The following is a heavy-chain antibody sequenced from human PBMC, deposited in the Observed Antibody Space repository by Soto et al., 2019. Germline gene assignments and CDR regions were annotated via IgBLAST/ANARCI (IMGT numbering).Heavy chain of an antibody. CDR3: VRDQKYFRVNGNWFDS. CDR2: VSGNNGAS. J-gene: IGHJ5*01. V-gene: IGHV1-18*04. D-gene: IGHD2-2*01. CDR1: GYTSADFG. Sequence: QVQLMQSGTEVKKPGASVTVSCKASGYTSADFGISWVRQAPGQGLEWMGWVSGNNGASNPAPKVQGRITMTLDTSTGVSSMALRGLRSDYTASYYCVRDQKYFRVNGNWFDSGGQGTMVSVSS.